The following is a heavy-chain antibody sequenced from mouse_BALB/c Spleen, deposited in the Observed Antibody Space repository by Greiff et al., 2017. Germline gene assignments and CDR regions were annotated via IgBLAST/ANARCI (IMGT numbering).Heavy chain of an antibody. CDR2: ISTYYGDA. V-gene: IGHV1S137*01. CDR1: GYTFTDYA. D-gene: IGHD1-1*01. CDR3: ARGRYYGSSYEYAMDY. J-gene: IGHJ4*01. Sequence: QVQLQQSGAELVRPGVSVKISCKGSGYTFTDYAMHWVKQSHAKSLEWIGVISTYYGDASYNQKFKGKATMTVDKSSSTAYMELARLTSEDSAIYYCARGRYYGSSYEYAMDYWGQGTSVTVSS.